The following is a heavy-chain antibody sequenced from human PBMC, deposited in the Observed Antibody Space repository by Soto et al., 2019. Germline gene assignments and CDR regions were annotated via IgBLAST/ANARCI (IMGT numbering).Heavy chain of an antibody. Sequence: GSLRLSCEASGFNFSRYALSWVRQDPLPVLEWVSAISGSGGSTYYADSVKGRFTISRDNSKNTMYLQMNSLRAEDTAVYYCAKDGPQTQWRGTDYFDYWGQGTMVPLSS. V-gene: IGHV3-23*01. D-gene: IGHD6-19*01. CDR3: AKDGPQTQWRGTDYFDY. CDR1: GFNFSRYA. J-gene: IGHJ4*02. CDR2: ISGSGGST.